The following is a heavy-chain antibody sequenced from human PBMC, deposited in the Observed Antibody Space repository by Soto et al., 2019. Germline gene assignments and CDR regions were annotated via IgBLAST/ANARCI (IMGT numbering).Heavy chain of an antibody. D-gene: IGHD2-2*01. J-gene: IGHJ6*02. V-gene: IGHV3-74*01. Sequence: GSLRLSGAASGCTFRSNGRYCERRASGRGLLWLSRINSDGSSTSSADSVKGGFSISRDNAKNTLYLQMNSLRAADTAVYDCVRDLDYCTSTRCDGYGVDVWGQGTKVTVSS. CDR1: GCTFRSNG. CDR3: VRDLDYCTSTRCDGYGVDV. CDR2: INSDGSST.